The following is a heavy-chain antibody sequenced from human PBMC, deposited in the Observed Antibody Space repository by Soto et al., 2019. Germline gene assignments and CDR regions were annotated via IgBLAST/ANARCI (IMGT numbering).Heavy chain of an antibody. CDR3: ARAIAAAGIGVWHYYGMDV. CDR1: GGSISSYY. CDR2: IYYSGST. J-gene: IGHJ6*02. D-gene: IGHD6-13*01. Sequence: SETLSLTCTVSGGSISSYYWSWIRQPPGKGLEWIGYIYYSGSTNYNPSLKSRVTISVATSKNQFSLKLSSVTAADTAVYYCARAIAAAGIGVWHYYGMDVWGQGTTVTVSS. V-gene: IGHV4-59*01.